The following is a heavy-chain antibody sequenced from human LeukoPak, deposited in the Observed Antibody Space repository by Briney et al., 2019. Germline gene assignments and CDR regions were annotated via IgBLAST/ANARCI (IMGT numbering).Heavy chain of an antibody. CDR3: ARRVIMSATGVPDTWLDP. CDR2: ISYSGGT. Sequence: PSETLSLTCTVSGGSISNYYWNWIRQPPGKRLERVGQISYSGGTKYNPSLQSRVTISIDTSKNQFSLNLSSVTAADTAVYYCARRVIMSATGVPDTWLDPWGQGILVTVSS. V-gene: IGHV4-59*08. J-gene: IGHJ5*02. CDR1: GGSISNYY. D-gene: IGHD2-8*02.